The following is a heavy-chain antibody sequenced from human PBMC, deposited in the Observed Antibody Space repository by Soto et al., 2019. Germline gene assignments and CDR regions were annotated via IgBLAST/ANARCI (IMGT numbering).Heavy chain of an antibody. V-gene: IGHV1-69*02. CDR2: IIPSPGLA. CDR3: ARSRLCVTDACYGPGFYP. CDR1: GGTFSSYS. D-gene: IGHD3-16*01. J-gene: IGHJ5*02. Sequence: SVKVCCKASGGTFSSYSIAWVRQAPGQGLEWMGRIIPSPGLANYAQKFQGRVTITADESTSTAYMELSSLRSEDTAVYYCARSRLCVTDACYGPGFYPWGQGTLVTVSS.